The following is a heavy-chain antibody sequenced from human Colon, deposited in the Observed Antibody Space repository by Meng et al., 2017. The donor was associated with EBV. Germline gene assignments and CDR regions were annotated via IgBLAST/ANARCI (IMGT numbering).Heavy chain of an antibody. Sequence: QVQLVQSGPELKKPGASVKGSCKGSGYTFSDYSMHWVRQAPGQRLEWMGWINAGNGDTQYSQNFQGRVTFTRDTSATTTYMELNSLRSEDTAVYYCALGTCGTNCFYFYFWGQGALVTVSS. J-gene: IGHJ4*02. CDR1: GYTFSDYS. V-gene: IGHV1-3*01. CDR2: INAGNGDT. CDR3: ALGTCGTNCFYFYF. D-gene: IGHD2-2*01.